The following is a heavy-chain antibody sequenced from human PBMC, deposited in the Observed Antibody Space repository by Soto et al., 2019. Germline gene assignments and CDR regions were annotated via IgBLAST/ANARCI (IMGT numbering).Heavy chain of an antibody. J-gene: IGHJ4*02. CDR2: INPNGGST. CDR1: GYTFTSYY. Sequence: ASVKVSCKAFGYTFTSYYMHWVRQAPGQGLEWMGMINPNGGSTSYARKFQGRVTMTRDTSTSTVYMELSSLRSEDTAVYYCAREVYGTNYLYYFDYWGQGTLVTVSS. CDR3: AREVYGTNYLYYFDY. D-gene: IGHD2-8*01. V-gene: IGHV1-46*01.